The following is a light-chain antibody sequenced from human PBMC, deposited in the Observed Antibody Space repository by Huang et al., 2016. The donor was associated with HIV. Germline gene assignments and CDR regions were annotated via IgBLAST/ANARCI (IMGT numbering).Light chain of an antibody. J-gene: IGKJ4*01. CDR1: QSISNY. Sequence: IQMTQSPSSLSASVGDRVTITCRASQSISNYLNWYQQKPGNAPKLLIYAASSLQSGVPSRFSGSGSGTDFTLTISSLQPEDFATYYCQQSYSTLTFGGGTKVEIK. CDR3: QQSYSTLT. V-gene: IGKV1-39*01. CDR2: AAS.